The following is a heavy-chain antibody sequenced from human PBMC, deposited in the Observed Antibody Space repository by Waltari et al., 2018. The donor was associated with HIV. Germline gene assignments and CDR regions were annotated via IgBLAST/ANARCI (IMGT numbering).Heavy chain of an antibody. Sequence: QVQLQESGPGLVKPSQTLSLTCTVPGGSISSGSYSWSGIRQPAGEGLEWIGRVYTSGTTNYNPSLKSRVTISVDTSKNQISLKMRSVTAADTAVYYCARVSLAGWFDPWGQGTLVTVFS. CDR1: GGSISSGSYS. V-gene: IGHV4-61*02. CDR3: ARVSLAGWFDP. CDR2: VYTSGTT. J-gene: IGHJ5*02. D-gene: IGHD6-19*01.